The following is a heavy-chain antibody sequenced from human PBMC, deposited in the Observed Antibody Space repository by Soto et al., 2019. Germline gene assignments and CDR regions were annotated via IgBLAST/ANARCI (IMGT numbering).Heavy chain of an antibody. D-gene: IGHD3-22*01. Sequence: QVQLVQSGAEVKKPGSSVKVSCKASGGTFSSYAISWVRQAPGQGLEWMGGIIPIFGTANYAQKFQGRVTITADESTSTANMERSSLRSEDTAVYYCARRDLYDSSGYYSLYWYFDLWGRGTLVTVSS. J-gene: IGHJ2*01. V-gene: IGHV1-69*12. CDR2: IIPIFGTA. CDR1: GGTFSSYA. CDR3: ARRDLYDSSGYYSLYWYFDL.